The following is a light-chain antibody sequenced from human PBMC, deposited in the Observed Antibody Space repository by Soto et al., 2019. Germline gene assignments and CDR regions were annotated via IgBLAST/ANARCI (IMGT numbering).Light chain of an antibody. CDR3: QQYYSTSYT. J-gene: IGKJ2*01. V-gene: IGKV4-1*01. CDR1: QSVLYSSNNKNY. Sequence: DIVMTQSPDSLAVSLGERATINCKSSQSVLYSSNNKNYLAWYQQKPGQPPKLLIYWASTRESGVPDRFSGSGSGTDFTLTISSLQAEDVAVYYCQQYYSTSYTFGQGTKLAIK. CDR2: WAS.